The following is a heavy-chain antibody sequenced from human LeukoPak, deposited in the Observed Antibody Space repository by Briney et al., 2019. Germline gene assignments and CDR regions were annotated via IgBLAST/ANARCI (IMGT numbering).Heavy chain of an antibody. V-gene: IGHV4-34*01. CDR3: ARGQKLGYCSGGSCYGPDFDY. Sequence: SETLSLTCAVYGGSFSGYYWSWIRQPPGKGLEWIGEISHSGSTNYNPSLKSRVTISVDTSKNQFSLKLSSVTAADTAVYYCARGQKLGYCSGGSCYGPDFDYWGQGTLVTVSS. CDR2: ISHSGST. J-gene: IGHJ4*02. CDR1: GGSFSGYY. D-gene: IGHD2-15*01.